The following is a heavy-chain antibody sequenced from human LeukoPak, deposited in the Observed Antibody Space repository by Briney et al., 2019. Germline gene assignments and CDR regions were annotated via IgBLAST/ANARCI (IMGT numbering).Heavy chain of an antibody. D-gene: IGHD3-16*02. CDR3: ARGEDRDYVWGSYRHQDAFDI. CDR1: GDSVSSNSAA. V-gene: IGHV6-1*01. J-gene: IGHJ3*02. Sequence: SQTLSLTCAISGDSVSSNSAAWNWIRQSPSRGLEWLGRTYYRSKWYNDYAVSVKSRITINPDTSKNQFSLQLNSVTPEDTAVYYCARGEDRDYVWGSYRHQDAFDIWGQGTMVTVSS. CDR2: TYYRSKWYN.